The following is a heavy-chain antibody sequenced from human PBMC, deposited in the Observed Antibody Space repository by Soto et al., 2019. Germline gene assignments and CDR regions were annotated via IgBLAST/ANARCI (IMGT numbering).Heavy chain of an antibody. V-gene: IGHV1-69*13. Sequence: SVKVSCKASGGTFSSYAISWARQAPGQGLEWMGGIIPTFGTANYAQKFQGRVTITADESTSTAYMELSSLRSEDTAVYYCARGPAAAVTNYYYYYGMDVWGQGTTVTVSS. CDR2: IIPTFGTA. CDR3: ARGPAAAVTNYYYYYGMDV. J-gene: IGHJ6*02. D-gene: IGHD6-13*01. CDR1: GGTFSSYA.